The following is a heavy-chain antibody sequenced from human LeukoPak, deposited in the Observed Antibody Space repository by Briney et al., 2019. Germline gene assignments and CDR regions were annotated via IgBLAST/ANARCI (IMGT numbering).Heavy chain of an antibody. CDR3: ASGLWTYGY. J-gene: IGHJ4*02. CDR1: GFTFSTYA. CDR2: ISGSGGYT. V-gene: IGHV3-23*01. Sequence: PGGSLRLSCAASGFTFSTYAMTWVRQAPGKGLEWVSAISGSGGYTYYVDSVKGRLTISRDNSKNTLYLQMNSLRAEDTAVYYCASGLWTYGYWGQGTLVTVSS. D-gene: IGHD3-10*01.